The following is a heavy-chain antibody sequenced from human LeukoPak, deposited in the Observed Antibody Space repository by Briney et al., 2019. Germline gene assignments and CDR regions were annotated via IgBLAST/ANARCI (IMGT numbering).Heavy chain of an antibody. Sequence: SETLSLTCAVSGGSISSGGYSWSWIRQPPGKGLEWIGYIYYSGSTYYNPSLKSRVTISVDTSKNQFSLKLSSVTAADTAVYYCARKCVDIVATIENWGQGTLVTVSS. V-gene: IGHV4-30-4*07. CDR3: ARKCVDIVATIEN. J-gene: IGHJ4*02. CDR2: IYYSGST. D-gene: IGHD5-12*01. CDR1: GGSISSGGYS.